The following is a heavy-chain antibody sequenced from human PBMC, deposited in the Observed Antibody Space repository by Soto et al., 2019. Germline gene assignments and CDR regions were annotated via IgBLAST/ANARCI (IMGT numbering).Heavy chain of an antibody. Sequence: QLHMQASGPGLVRPSETLSLTCKVSGDSMNIDDYYWGWIRQPPGKGLEWIGSIHYTGDTYYSPSLKSRVTIYRDASMNQFSLRLTSVNVADTAMYYCARQATTSWSYWGQGTLVTVSS. D-gene: IGHD2-2*01. CDR2: IHYTGDT. J-gene: IGHJ4*01. CDR3: ARQATTSWSY. CDR1: GDSMNIDDYY. V-gene: IGHV4-39*01.